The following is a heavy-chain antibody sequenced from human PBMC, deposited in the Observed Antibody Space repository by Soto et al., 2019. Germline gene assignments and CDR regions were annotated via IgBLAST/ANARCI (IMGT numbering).Heavy chain of an antibody. Sequence: QVQLVQSGAEVKKPGSSVKVSCKASGGTFSSYAISWVRQAPGQGREWMGGIIPISGTANYAQKFQGRVTIPPDEATRTVYMELSSLRSEDTAVYFCARSQGSSTSLEIYYYYYYGMDVWGQGTTVTVSS. V-gene: IGHV1-69*01. J-gene: IGHJ6*02. CDR3: ARSQGSSTSLEIYYYYYYGMDV. D-gene: IGHD2-2*01. CDR1: GGTFSSYA. CDR2: IIPISGTA.